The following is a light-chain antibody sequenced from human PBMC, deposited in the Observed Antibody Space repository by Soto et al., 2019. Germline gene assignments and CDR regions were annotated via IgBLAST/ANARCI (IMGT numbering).Light chain of an antibody. Sequence: DIQMTQSPSSVSASVGDRVIITCRASQDITTYLAWYQQKPGKAPNLLIYAASRLQRGVPSRFSASGSGTEVTLSINSQQPEDFATYYCQQADSFPLTFGRGTKVEIK. J-gene: IGKJ4*01. CDR1: QDITTY. V-gene: IGKV1D-12*01. CDR2: AAS. CDR3: QQADSFPLT.